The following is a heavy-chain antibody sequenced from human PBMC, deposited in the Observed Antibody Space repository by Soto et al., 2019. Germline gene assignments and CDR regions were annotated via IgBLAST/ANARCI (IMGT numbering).Heavy chain of an antibody. CDR3: AKLGTMAVFDS. V-gene: IGHV3-23*01. CDR1: GFTFSSFA. Sequence: EVQLLESGGGLVQPGGSLGLSCAASGFTFSSFAMSWVRRGPGTGLEWLAGITFRGVYTYYAASVKGRFAPSRDTPRNRLDLAMNSRNVEDTALYYSAKLGTMAVFDSWGQGTLLTASS. CDR2: ITFRGVYT. D-gene: IGHD3-10*01. J-gene: IGHJ4*02.